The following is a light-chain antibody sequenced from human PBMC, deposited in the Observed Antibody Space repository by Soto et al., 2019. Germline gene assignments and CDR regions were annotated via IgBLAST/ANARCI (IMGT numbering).Light chain of an antibody. V-gene: IGKV3D-11*02. Sequence: EIVMTQSPATLSVSPGERATLACRASQSVNSNLTWYQQKPGQAPGLLIYDASNRATGIPARFSGSGPGTDFTLTISSLQPDDYATYYCQQRSTWPTFGQGTRLEIK. CDR2: DAS. J-gene: IGKJ5*01. CDR1: QSVNSN. CDR3: QQRSTWPT.